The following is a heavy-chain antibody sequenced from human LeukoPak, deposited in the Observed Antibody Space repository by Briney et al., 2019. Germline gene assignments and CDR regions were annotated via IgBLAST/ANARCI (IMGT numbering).Heavy chain of an antibody. V-gene: IGHV3-21*01. CDR3: AREGGDYYDSGLAA. D-gene: IGHD3-22*01. CDR1: GFTFSSYS. CDR2: ISSSTSYI. J-gene: IGHJ4*02. Sequence: NPGGSLRLSCAASGFTFSSYSMNWVRQAPGKGLEWVSSISSSTSYIYYADSVRGRFTISRDNAKNSLYLQMNSLRAEDTAVYYCAREGGDYYDSGLAAWGQGTLVTVSS.